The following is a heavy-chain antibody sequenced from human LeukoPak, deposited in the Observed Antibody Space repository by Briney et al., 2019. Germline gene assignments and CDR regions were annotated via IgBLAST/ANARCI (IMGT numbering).Heavy chain of an antibody. Sequence: GSLRLSCAASGFTFSTYWKSWVRQAPGKGLEWVANIKQDGSEQVYVDSVKGRFTISRDNTKNSLFLQMDALRADDTAVYYCARDPYSSTWSYGMDVWGQGSTVAVSS. D-gene: IGHD6-6*01. CDR3: ARDPYSSTWSYGMDV. J-gene: IGHJ6*02. CDR1: GFTFSTYW. V-gene: IGHV3-7*05. CDR2: IKQDGSEQ.